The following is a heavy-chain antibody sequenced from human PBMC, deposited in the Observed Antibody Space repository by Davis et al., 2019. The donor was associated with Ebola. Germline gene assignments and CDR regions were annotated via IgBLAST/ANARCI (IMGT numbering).Heavy chain of an antibody. Sequence: SETLSLTCAVYAGSFSDYYWNWIRQPPGKGLEWIGEINHSGSTNYNPSLKSRVTISVDTSKNQFSLKLSSVTAADTAVYYCARRPAVYYYYYGMDVWGQGTTVTVSS. CDR2: INHSGST. CDR3: ARRPAVYYYYYGMDV. V-gene: IGHV4-34*01. CDR1: AGSFSDYY. J-gene: IGHJ6*02.